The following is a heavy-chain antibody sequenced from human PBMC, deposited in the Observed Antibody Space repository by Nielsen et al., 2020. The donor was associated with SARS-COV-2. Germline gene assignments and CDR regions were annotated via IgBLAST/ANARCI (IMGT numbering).Heavy chain of an antibody. CDR2: ISYSGST. CDR3: ARDKGDSVFDF. V-gene: IGHV4-59*01. J-gene: IGHJ3*01. Sequence: RQAPGKGLEWIGYISYSGSTHYNPSLKSRVTISSDTSKTQLSMNLSSVTPADTAMYYCARDKGDSVFDFWGQGTMVTVSS. D-gene: IGHD3-10*01.